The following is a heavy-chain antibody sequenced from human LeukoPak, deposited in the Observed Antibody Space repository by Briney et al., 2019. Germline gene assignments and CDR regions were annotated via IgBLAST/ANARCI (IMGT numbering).Heavy chain of an antibody. CDR2: ISWDGGST. V-gene: IGHV3-43*01. CDR1: GFTFDDYT. D-gene: IGHD3-10*01. CDR3: AKGSYGSGVYYMDV. J-gene: IGHJ6*03. Sequence: GGSLRLSCAASGFTFDDYTMHWVRQAPGKGLEWVSLISWDGGSTYYADSVKGRFTISRDNSKNSLYLQMNSLRTEDTALYYCAKGSYGSGVYYMDVWGKGTTVTVSS.